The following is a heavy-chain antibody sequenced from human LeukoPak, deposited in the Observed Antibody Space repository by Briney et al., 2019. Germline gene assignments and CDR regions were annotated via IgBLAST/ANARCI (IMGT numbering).Heavy chain of an antibody. CDR2: IQYDGSNE. V-gene: IGHV3-30*02. D-gene: IGHD5-18*01. CDR1: GFTFSSYG. CDR3: ARDGPWIQLLAPRASDI. Sequence: GGSLRLSCAASGFTFSSYGMHWVRQAPGKGLEWVAYIQYDGSNEQYADSVKGRFSISRDSSKNILNLQMNSLRAEDTAVYYCARDGPWIQLLAPRASDIWGQGTMVTVSS. J-gene: IGHJ3*02.